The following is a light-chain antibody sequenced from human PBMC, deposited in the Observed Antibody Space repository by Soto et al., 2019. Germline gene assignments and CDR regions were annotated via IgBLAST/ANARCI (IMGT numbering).Light chain of an antibody. CDR1: SSDVGGYKY. J-gene: IGLJ1*01. V-gene: IGLV2-14*01. Sequence: QSALTQPASVSGSPGQSITISCTGTSSDVGGYKYVSWYQQHPGKAPKLMIYEVSNRPSGVSDRFSGSKSGNTASLTISGLQAEDETDYYFSSYTSSSTFVFGTGTKVTVL. CDR3: SSYTSSSTFV. CDR2: EVS.